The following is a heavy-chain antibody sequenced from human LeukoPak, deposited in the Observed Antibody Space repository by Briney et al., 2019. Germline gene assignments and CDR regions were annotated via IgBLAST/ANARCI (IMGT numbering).Heavy chain of an antibody. V-gene: IGHV3-23*01. J-gene: IGHJ4*02. Sequence: GGSLRLSCAASGFTFSSYAMSWVRQAPGKGLEWVSGISVSGGSTAYADSVEGRFTISRDNYENLLYLQMDRLRADDTAIYYCAKDGSYYNFDSWGQGTLATVSS. CDR2: ISVSGGST. CDR3: AKDGSYYNFDS. CDR1: GFTFSSYA. D-gene: IGHD1-26*01.